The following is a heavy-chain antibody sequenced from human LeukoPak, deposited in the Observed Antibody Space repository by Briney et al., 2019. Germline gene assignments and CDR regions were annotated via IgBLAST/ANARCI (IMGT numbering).Heavy chain of an antibody. V-gene: IGHV4-61*02. Sequence: SQTLSLTCTVSGGSISSGSYYWSWIRQPAGKGLEWIGRIYTSGSTNYNPSLKSRVTISVDTSKNQFSLKLSSVTAADTAVYYCARLPTEEVYDFWSGRVFDPWGQGTLVTVSS. CDR1: GGSISSGSYY. D-gene: IGHD3-3*01. CDR2: IYTSGST. J-gene: IGHJ5*02. CDR3: ARLPTEEVYDFWSGRVFDP.